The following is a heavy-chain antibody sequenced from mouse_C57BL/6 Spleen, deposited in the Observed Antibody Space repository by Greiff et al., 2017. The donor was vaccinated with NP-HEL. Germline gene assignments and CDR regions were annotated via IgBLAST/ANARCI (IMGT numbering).Heavy chain of an antibody. D-gene: IGHD2-4*01. Sequence: EVMLVESGEGLVKPGGSLKLSCAASGFTFSSYAMSWVRQTPEKRLEWVAYISSGGDYIYYADTVKGRFTISRDNARNTLYLQMSSLKSEDTAMYYCTTIYYDYDWFAYWGQGTLVTVSA. J-gene: IGHJ3*01. CDR3: TTIYYDYDWFAY. CDR2: ISSGGDYI. CDR1: GFTFSSYA. V-gene: IGHV5-9-1*02.